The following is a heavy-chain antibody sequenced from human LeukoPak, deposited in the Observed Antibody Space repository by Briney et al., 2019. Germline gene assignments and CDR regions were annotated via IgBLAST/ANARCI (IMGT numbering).Heavy chain of an antibody. CDR3: ARDPEGGAFDL. CDR1: GFTFSTYW. V-gene: IGHV3-7*01. Sequence: GGSLRLSCAASGFTFSTYWMSWVRQASGKGLEWVANITPDGSQKYFLDSVKGRFTISRDNARNLLFLQMNNLRDEDTAIYYCARDPEGGAFDLWGQGTMVTVSS. J-gene: IGHJ3*01. D-gene: IGHD3-16*01. CDR2: ITPDGSQK.